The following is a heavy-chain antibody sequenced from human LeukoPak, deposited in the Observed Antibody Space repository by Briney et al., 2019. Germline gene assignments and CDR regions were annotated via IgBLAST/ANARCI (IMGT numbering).Heavy chain of an antibody. CDR2: INYSGNT. J-gene: IGHJ5*02. V-gene: IGHV4-39*07. CDR3: ARAPNDYGSGRSWFDP. D-gene: IGHD3-10*01. CDR1: GGSISSSNYY. Sequence: SETLSLTCTVSGGSISSSNYYWGWIRQPPGKGLEWIGTINYSGNTYYNPSLKSRVTISVDTSKIQFSLKLSSVTAADTAVYYCARAPNDYGSGRSWFDPWGQGTLVTVSS.